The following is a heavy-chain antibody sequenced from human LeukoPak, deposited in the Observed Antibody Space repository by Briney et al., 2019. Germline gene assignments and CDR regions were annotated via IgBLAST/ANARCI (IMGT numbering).Heavy chain of an antibody. CDR2: IYYSGST. J-gene: IGHJ4*02. D-gene: IGHD1-26*01. V-gene: IGHV4-59*01. CDR1: GGSISSYY. CDR3: ASFSGSYRHHPLDY. Sequence: SETLSLTCTVSGGSISSYYWSWIRQPPGKGLEWIGYIYYSGSTNYNPSLKSRVTISVDTSKNQFSLKLSSVTAADTAVYYCASFSGSYRHHPLDYWGQGTLVTVSS.